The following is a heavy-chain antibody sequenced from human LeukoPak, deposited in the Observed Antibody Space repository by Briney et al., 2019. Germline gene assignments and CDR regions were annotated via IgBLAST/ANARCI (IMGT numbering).Heavy chain of an antibody. CDR2: IYHSGST. Sequence: SETLSLTCAVSGYSISSGYYWGWIRQPPGKGLEWIGSIYHSGSTYYNPSLKSRVTISVDTSKNQFSLKLSSVTAADTAVYYCARPARAVAGTVDYWGQGTLVTLSS. J-gene: IGHJ4*02. D-gene: IGHD6-19*01. CDR1: GYSISSGYY. CDR3: ARPARAVAGTVDY. V-gene: IGHV4-38-2*01.